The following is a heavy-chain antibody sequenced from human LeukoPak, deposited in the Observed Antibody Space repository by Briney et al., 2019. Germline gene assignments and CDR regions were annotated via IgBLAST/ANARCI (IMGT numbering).Heavy chain of an antibody. CDR2: ISSSSSYI. CDR1: GFAFSSYS. J-gene: IGHJ4*02. V-gene: IGHV3-21*01. CDR3: ARDANSGFDY. Sequence: PGGSLRLSCAASGFAFSSYSMNWVRQAPGKGLEWVSFISSSSSYIYYADSVKGRFTISRDNAENSLYLQMNSLRAEDTAVYYCARDANSGFDYWGQGTLVTVSS. D-gene: IGHD4/OR15-4a*01.